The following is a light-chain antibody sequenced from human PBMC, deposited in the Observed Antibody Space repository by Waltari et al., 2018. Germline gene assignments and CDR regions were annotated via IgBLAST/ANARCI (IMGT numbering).Light chain of an antibody. J-gene: IGKJ1*01. CDR2: GAS. CDR3: QQYNNWPWT. V-gene: IGKV3-15*01. Sequence: EVLMTQSPATLSVSPGERATLSCRASQSVDNNLAWYQQKNGQAPRLHIYGASTRAPGVPASLSGSASGTEFTLTISNLQSADFAVYFCQQYNNWPWTFGQGTRVEI. CDR1: QSVDNN.